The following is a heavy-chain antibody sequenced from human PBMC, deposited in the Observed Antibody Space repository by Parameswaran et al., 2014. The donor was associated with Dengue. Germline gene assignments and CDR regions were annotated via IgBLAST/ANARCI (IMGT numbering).Heavy chain of an antibody. V-gene: IGHV1-2*02. D-gene: IGHD2-21*02. Sequence: WVRQAPGQGLEWMGWINPNSGDTNYAQKFQSRVTMTRDTSINTAYMELSRLRSDDTAVYYCARRSDWVDYWGQGTLVTVSS. CDR3: ARRSDWVDY. CDR2: INPNSGDT. J-gene: IGHJ4*02.